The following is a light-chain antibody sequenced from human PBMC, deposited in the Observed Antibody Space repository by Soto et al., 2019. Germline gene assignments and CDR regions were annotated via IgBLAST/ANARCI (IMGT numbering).Light chain of an antibody. V-gene: IGKV3-11*01. CDR3: QQRYNWPNT. CDR2: DAS. CDR1: QSVGTY. Sequence: EIVLTQSPATLSLSPGERATLSCRASQSVGTYLAWYQHNPGQAPRLLIYDASNRATSIPARFSGSGSGTDFTLTISSPEPEDFAVYYCQQRYNWPNTFGQGTKLEIK. J-gene: IGKJ2*01.